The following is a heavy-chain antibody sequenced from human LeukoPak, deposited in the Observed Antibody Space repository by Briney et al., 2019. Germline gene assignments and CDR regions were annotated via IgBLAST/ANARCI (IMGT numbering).Heavy chain of an antibody. Sequence: ASVKVSCKASGGTFSCYAISWVRQAPGQGLEWMGGIIPIFGTANYAQKFQGRVTITMDESTSTAYMELSSLRSEDTAVYYCARGSRITIFGVVRHDAFDIWGQGTMVTVSS. J-gene: IGHJ3*02. V-gene: IGHV1-69*05. CDR1: GGTFSCYA. D-gene: IGHD3-3*01. CDR2: IIPIFGTA. CDR3: ARGSRITIFGVVRHDAFDI.